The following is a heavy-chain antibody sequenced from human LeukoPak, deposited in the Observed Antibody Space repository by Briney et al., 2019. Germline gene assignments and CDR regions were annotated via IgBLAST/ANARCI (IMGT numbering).Heavy chain of an antibody. J-gene: IGHJ5*02. Sequence: GGSLRLSCAASGFTFDDYGMSWVRQAPGKGLEGVSGINWNGGSTGYADSVKGRFTISRDNAKNSLYLQMNSLRDEDTALYYCARDPVPRTISGWLYNWFDPWGQGTLVTVSS. CDR3: ARDPVPRTISGWLYNWFDP. CDR2: INWNGGST. D-gene: IGHD6-19*01. CDR1: GFTFDDYG. V-gene: IGHV3-20*04.